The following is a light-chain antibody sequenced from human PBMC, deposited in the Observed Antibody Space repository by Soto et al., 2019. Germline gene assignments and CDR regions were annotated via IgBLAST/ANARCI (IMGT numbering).Light chain of an antibody. Sequence: DIQMTQSPSTLSASVGDRVTITCRACQSINSWLAWYQQKSGKAPKLLIYHASNLESGVPSRFSGSGFGTEFTLTISSLQPDDFATYYCQHYDNFPHTFGQGAKLEIK. CDR2: HAS. V-gene: IGKV1-5*01. J-gene: IGKJ2*01. CDR1: QSINSW. CDR3: QHYDNFPHT.